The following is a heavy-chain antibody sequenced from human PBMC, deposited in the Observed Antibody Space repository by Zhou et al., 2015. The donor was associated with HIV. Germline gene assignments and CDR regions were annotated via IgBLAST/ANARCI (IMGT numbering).Heavy chain of an antibody. Sequence: QVQLVQSGAEVKKPGASVKVSCKVSGYTLTELSMHWVRQAPGKGLEWMGGFDPEDGETIYAQKFQGRVTMTEDTSTDTAYMELSSLRSEDTAVYYCATTYYGSGRRDWYFDLWGRGHPGHCPPQ. CDR3: ATTYYGSGRRDWYFDL. J-gene: IGHJ2*01. CDR2: FDPEDGET. CDR1: GYTLTELS. V-gene: IGHV1-24*01. D-gene: IGHD3-10*01.